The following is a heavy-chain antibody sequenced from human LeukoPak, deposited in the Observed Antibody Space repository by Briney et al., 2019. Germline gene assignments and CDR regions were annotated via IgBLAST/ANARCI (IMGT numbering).Heavy chain of an antibody. J-gene: IGHJ4*02. V-gene: IGHV3-48*01. CDR1: GFTFSSYS. CDR2: ISSSSSTI. CDR3: ARDDKGGGHPTTVTTEPFDY. Sequence: PGVSLRLSCAASGFTFSSYSMNWVRQAPGKGLEWVSYISSSSSTIYYADSVKGRFTISRDNAKNSLYLQMNSLRAEDTAVYYCARDDKGGGHPTTVTTEPFDYWGQGTLVTVSS. D-gene: IGHD4-17*01.